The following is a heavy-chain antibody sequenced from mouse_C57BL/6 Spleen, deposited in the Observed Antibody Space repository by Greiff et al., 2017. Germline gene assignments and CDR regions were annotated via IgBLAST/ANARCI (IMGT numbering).Heavy chain of an antibody. D-gene: IGHD4-1*01. Sequence: EVKLMESGGGLVQPGGSMKLSCVASGFTFSNYWMNWVRQSPEKGLEWVAQIRLKSDNYATHYAESVKGRFTISRDDSKSSVYLQMNNLRAEDTGIYYCTGPWERDYFDYWGQGTTLTVSS. CDR3: TGPWERDYFDY. V-gene: IGHV6-3*01. CDR2: IRLKSDNYAT. CDR1: GFTFSNYW. J-gene: IGHJ2*01.